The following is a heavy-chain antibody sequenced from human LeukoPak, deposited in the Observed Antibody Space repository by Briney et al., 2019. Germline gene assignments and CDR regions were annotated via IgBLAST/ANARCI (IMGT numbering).Heavy chain of an antibody. D-gene: IGHD3-16*01. CDR3: ARVGDYVWGSYRAFDI. J-gene: IGHJ3*02. CDR2: ISAYNGNT. V-gene: IGHV1-18*01. CDR1: GYTFTSYG. Sequence: GASVKVSCKASGYTFTSYGISWVRQAPGQGLEWMGWISAYNGNTNYAQKLQGRVTMTTDTSTSTAYMELRSLRSDDTAVYYCARVGDYVWGSYRAFDIWGQGTMVTVSS.